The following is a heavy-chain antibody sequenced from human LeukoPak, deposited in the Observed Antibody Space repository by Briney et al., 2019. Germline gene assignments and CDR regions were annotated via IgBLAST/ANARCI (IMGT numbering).Heavy chain of an antibody. CDR2: IYSGGST. V-gene: IGHV3-53*01. CDR3: AKDPLMTTVTSYFDY. Sequence: GGSLRLSCAASGFTVSSNYMSWVRQAPGKGLEWVSVIYSGGSTYYADSVKGRFTISRDNSKNTLYLQMNSLRAEDTAVYYCAKDPLMTTVTSYFDYWGQGTLVTVSS. D-gene: IGHD4-17*01. CDR1: GFTVSSNY. J-gene: IGHJ4*02.